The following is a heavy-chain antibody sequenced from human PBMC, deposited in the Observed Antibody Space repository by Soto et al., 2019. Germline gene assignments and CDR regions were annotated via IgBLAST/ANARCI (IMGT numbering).Heavy chain of an antibody. V-gene: IGHV1-69*04. D-gene: IGHD3-9*01. CDR1: GGTFSSYT. Sequence: SVKVACKASGGTFSSYTISWVRQAPGQGLEWMGRIIPILGIANYAQKFQGRVTITADKSTSTAYMELSSLRSEDTAVYYCARDLVLRYFDWSPKDYYGMDVWGQGTTVTVSS. J-gene: IGHJ6*02. CDR2: IIPILGIA. CDR3: ARDLVLRYFDWSPKDYYGMDV.